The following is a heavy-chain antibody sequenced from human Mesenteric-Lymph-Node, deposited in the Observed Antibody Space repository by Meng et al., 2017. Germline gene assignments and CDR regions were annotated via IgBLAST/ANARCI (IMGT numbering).Heavy chain of an antibody. Sequence: SETLSLTCSVSGGSISSGSYYWSWIRQPAGKGLEWIGRIYTSGRTNYNPSLKSRVTISSDTSKNQFSLKLSSVTAADTALYFCARFGKTDAAFDTWGQGTMVTVSS. CDR1: GGSISSGSYY. CDR2: IYTSGRT. D-gene: IGHD1-1*01. V-gene: IGHV4-61*02. CDR3: ARFGKTDAAFDT. J-gene: IGHJ3*02.